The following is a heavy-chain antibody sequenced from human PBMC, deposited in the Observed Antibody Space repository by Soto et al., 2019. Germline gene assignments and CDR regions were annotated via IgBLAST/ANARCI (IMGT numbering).Heavy chain of an antibody. CDR2: ILPIFGTA. D-gene: IGHD2-15*01. Sequence: QVQLVQSGAEVKNPGSSVKVSCKAPGGTFSSYAISWVRQAPGQGLEWMGGILPIFGTAKYAQKFQGRVTSTAGESTSTCYMELSSLRSEDTAVYYCARSQGGSSSLDISYYANYGMDVWGQGTTVTVSS. CDR1: GGTFSSYA. V-gene: IGHV1-69*01. CDR3: ARSQGGSSSLDISYYANYGMDV. J-gene: IGHJ6*02.